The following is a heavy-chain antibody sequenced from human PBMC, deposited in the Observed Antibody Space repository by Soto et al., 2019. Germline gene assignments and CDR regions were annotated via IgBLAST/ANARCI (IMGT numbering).Heavy chain of an antibody. CDR1: GGTIISGHYY. V-gene: IGHV4-30-4*01. CDR3: ARVQGPPGWNAVYGSAAVDDY. D-gene: IGHD1-1*01. CDR2: IYYSGST. Sequence: CRTCPVSGGTIISGHYYRRWKRQSPGKRGQRIGYIYYSGSTYYNPSLNSRVTISVDTSKNQFSLKLSSVTAADTAVYYCARVQGPPGWNAVYGSAAVDDYWGQGTLVTVSS. J-gene: IGHJ4*02.